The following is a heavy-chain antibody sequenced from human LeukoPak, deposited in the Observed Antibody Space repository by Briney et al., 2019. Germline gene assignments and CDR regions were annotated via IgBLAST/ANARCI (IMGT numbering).Heavy chain of an antibody. CDR2: IIPIFGTA. V-gene: IGHV1-69*06. D-gene: IGHD3-22*01. CDR3: ARSYDSSGYGGYAFDI. Sequence: AASVKVSCKASGGTFSSYAISWVRQAPGQGLEWMGGIIPIFGTANYAQKFQGGVTITADKSTSTAYMELSSLRSEDTAVYYCARSYDSSGYGGYAFDIWGQGTMVTVSS. J-gene: IGHJ3*02. CDR1: GGTFSSYA.